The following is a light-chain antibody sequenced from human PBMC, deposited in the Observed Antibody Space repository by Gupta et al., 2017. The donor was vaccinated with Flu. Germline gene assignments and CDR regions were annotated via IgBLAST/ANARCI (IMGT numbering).Light chain of an antibody. Sequence: SAELTQPLSVSVALGQTARIPCGGNNMGSKNVHWYQQKPAQAPMVVIYTDTNRPSGIHQRFSGSNSGNTATLTISRAQAGDEADYYCQVWDSSAGRVFGGGTKLTVL. V-gene: IGLV3-9*01. CDR2: TDT. J-gene: IGLJ3*02. CDR3: QVWDSSAGRV. CDR1: NMGSKN.